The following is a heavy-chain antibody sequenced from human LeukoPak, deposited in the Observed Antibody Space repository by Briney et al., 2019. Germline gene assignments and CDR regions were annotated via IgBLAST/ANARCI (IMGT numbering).Heavy chain of an antibody. V-gene: IGHV4-59*01. Sequence: SETLSLTCTVSGGSISSYYWSWIRQTPGKGLEWIGHIYDSGSTNYNPSLESRVTISVDTSKNQFSLKLSSVTAADAAVYYCARGRYYYDSTGYYPWAQEPLFTVSS. CDR2: IYDSGST. D-gene: IGHD3-22*01. J-gene: IGHJ5*02. CDR3: ARGRYYYDSTGYYP. CDR1: GGSISSYY.